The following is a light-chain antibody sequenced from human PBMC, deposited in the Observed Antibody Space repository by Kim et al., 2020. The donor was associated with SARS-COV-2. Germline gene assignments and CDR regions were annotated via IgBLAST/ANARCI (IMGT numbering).Light chain of an antibody. CDR3: QQYKTYSQT. CDR1: QSIGYW. V-gene: IGKV1-5*01. CDR2: DAS. Sequence: GDRVTISCRASQSIGYWLAWYQQIPGKPPKFLIYDASSLESGVPSRFSGSGSGTEFTLTISSLQPDDFATYYCQQYKTYSQTFGQGTKVEIK. J-gene: IGKJ1*01.